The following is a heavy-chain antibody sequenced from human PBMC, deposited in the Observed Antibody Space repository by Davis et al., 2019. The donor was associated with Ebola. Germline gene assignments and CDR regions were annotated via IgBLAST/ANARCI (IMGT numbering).Heavy chain of an antibody. D-gene: IGHD6-13*01. CDR2: ISYDRKTQ. V-gene: IGHV3-30*18. Sequence: PGGSLRPSCAASAFTFSDLGMHWVRQVPGKGLEWVALISYDRKTQFYVDSVKGRFTVSRDNSKNTVSLQMNSLRAEDTAVYYCAKDRRGTWSLDYWGQGTLVTVSS. J-gene: IGHJ4*02. CDR1: AFTFSDLG. CDR3: AKDRRGTWSLDY.